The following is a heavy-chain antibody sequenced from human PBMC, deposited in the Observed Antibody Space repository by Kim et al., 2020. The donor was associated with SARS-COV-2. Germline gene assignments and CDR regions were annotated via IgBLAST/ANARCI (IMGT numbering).Heavy chain of an antibody. CDR3: ARLSFGGSGYYYGGFDY. V-gene: IGHV4-39*01. CDR2: IYYSGST. Sequence: SETLSLTCTVSGGSISSSSYYWGWIRQPPGEGLEWIGSIYYSGSTYYNPSLKSRVTISVDTSKSQFSLKLSSVTAADTAVYYCARLSFGGSGYYYGGFDYWGQGTLVTVSS. D-gene: IGHD3-22*01. CDR1: GGSISSSSYY. J-gene: IGHJ4*02.